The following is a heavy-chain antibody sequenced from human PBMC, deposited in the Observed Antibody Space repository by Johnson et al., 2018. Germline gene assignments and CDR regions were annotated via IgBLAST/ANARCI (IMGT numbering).Heavy chain of an antibody. CDR1: GFTFNNAW. D-gene: IGHD3-22*01. V-gene: IGHV3-15*01. CDR3: TSILYYYDSSGSHAFDI. CDR2: IKSKADGESA. Sequence: EVQLVESGGGLVKPGGSLRLSCAASGFTFNNAWMSWVRQAPGKALEWVGHIKSKADGESADYAAPVKGRFTISRDDSKNTLYLNMNNLKTEDTAVYYCTSILYYYDSSGSHAFDIWGQGTMVTVSS. J-gene: IGHJ3*02.